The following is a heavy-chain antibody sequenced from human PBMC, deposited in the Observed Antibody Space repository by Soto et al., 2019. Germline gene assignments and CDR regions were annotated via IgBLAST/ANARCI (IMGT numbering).Heavy chain of an antibody. CDR2: IYYSGST. J-gene: IGHJ4*02. Sequence: TSETLSLTCTVSGGSISSYYWSWIRQPPGKGLEWFGYIYYSGSTNYNPSLKSRVTISVDTSKNLFSLKLSSVTAADTAVYYCARVYYDILTGYLRHIDYWGQGTLVTVSS. CDR3: ARVYYDILTGYLRHIDY. CDR1: GGSISSYY. V-gene: IGHV4-59*01. D-gene: IGHD3-9*01.